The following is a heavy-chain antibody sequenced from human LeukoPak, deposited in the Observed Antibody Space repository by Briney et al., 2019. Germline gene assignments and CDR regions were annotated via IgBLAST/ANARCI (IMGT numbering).Heavy chain of an antibody. D-gene: IGHD3-3*01. V-gene: IGHV4-39*01. CDR2: FYYGGLT. CDR3: ARHRREFWSGYYYGDAFQI. Sequence: SSETLSLTCTVSGDSITRSSFHWGWIRQPPGKGLEWIGTFYYGGLTYYKSSLKSRITISLDKSKNQFSLKLRSATAADTAVYYCARHRREFWSGYYYGDAFQIWGQGTTVSVSS. CDR1: GDSITRSSFH. J-gene: IGHJ3*02.